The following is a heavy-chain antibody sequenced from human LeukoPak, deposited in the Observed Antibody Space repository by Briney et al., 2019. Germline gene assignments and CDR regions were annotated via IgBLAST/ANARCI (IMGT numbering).Heavy chain of an antibody. CDR3: ARAQGGYGGETNYFDY. CDR2: ISYDGSNK. J-gene: IGHJ4*02. CDR1: GFTFSSYV. Sequence: GGSLRLSCAASGFTFSSYVMHWVRQAPGKGLEWVAVISYDGSNKYYADSVKGRFTISRDNSKNTLYLQMNSLRAEDTAVYYCARAQGGYGGETNYFDYWGQGTLVTVSS. V-gene: IGHV3-30-3*01. D-gene: IGHD3-22*01.